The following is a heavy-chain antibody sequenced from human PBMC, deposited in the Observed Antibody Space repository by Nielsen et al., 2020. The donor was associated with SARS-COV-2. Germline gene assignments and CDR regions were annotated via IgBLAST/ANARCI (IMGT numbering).Heavy chain of an antibody. D-gene: IGHD3-10*01. Sequence: ASVKVSCKASGYTFTSYGISWVRQAPGQGLEWMGWISAYNGNTNYAQKLQGRVTTTTDTSTSTAYMELRSLRSDDTAVYYCGGGSMVRGEDYYYYYGMDVWGQGTTVTVSS. CDR3: GGGSMVRGEDYYYYYGMDV. CDR1: GYTFTSYG. V-gene: IGHV1-18*01. CDR2: ISAYNGNT. J-gene: IGHJ6*02.